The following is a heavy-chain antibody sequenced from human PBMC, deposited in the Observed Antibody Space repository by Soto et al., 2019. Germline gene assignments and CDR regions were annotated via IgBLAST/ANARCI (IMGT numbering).Heavy chain of an antibody. CDR3: AAAAIPVAGRHPDF. J-gene: IGHJ4*02. D-gene: IGHD6-19*01. Sequence: GASVKVSCKASGYMFTGFYLHWVRQAPGQGLEWMGWINPNNGVTTYAKNFQGRVTMTRDSSISTAYMELSGLRSDDTAVYFCAAAAIPVAGRHPDFWGQGTVVTVSS. CDR1: GYMFTGFY. CDR2: INPNNGVT. V-gene: IGHV1-2*02.